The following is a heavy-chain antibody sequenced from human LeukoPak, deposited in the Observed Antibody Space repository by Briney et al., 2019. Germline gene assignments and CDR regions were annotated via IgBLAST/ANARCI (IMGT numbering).Heavy chain of an antibody. Sequence: SSVKVSCKASRGTFSSYAISWVRQAPGQGIEWVGRISPIFGTANYAQKFQGRVTITTDESTSTAYMELSSLRSEDAAVYYCARDIISSGRLNWFDPWGQGTLVTVSS. J-gene: IGHJ5*02. CDR2: ISPIFGTA. CDR1: RGTFSSYA. CDR3: ARDIISSGRLNWFDP. V-gene: IGHV1-69*05. D-gene: IGHD6-19*01.